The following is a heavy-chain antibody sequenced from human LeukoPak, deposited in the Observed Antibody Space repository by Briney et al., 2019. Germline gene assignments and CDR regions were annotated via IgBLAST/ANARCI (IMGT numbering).Heavy chain of an antibody. CDR2: MNPNSGNT. CDR1: GYTFTSYD. J-gene: IGHJ6*02. Sequence: ASVKVSCKASGYTFTSYDINWVRQATGQGLEWMGWMNPNSGNTGYAQKFQGRVTMTRNTSISTAYMELSSLRSEDTAVYYCARQYSSGWTYYYYYYGMDVWGQGTTVTVSS. D-gene: IGHD6-19*01. CDR3: ARQYSSGWTYYYYYYGMDV. V-gene: IGHV1-8*01.